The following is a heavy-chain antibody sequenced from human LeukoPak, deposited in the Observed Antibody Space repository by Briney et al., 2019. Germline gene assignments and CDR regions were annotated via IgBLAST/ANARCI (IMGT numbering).Heavy chain of an antibody. J-gene: IGHJ6*03. Sequence: ASATVSFKASGGTFINYAISWVRQAPGQGVEWMGGIIPIFGTANYAQKFQGRVTMTRNTSISTSYMELSSLRSEDTAVYYCARGQRSTYCSGGSCYDDYYYYYMDVWGKGTTVTISS. V-gene: IGHV1-69*05. CDR1: GGTFINYA. D-gene: IGHD2-15*01. CDR3: ARGQRSTYCSGGSCYDDYYYYYMDV. CDR2: IIPIFGTA.